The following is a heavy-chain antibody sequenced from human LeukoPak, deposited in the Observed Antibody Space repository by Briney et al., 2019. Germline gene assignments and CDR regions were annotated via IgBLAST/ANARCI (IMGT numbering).Heavy chain of an antibody. CDR3: ARALGYAMDV. J-gene: IGHJ6*02. CDR1: GFTFSSSW. D-gene: IGHD7-27*01. CDR2: ITSDGSTT. V-gene: IGHV3-74*01. Sequence: GGSLRLSCAASGFTFSSSWMHWVRQRPGKGLVWVSHITSDGSTTSYADSVKGRFTISRDNAKKTLYVQMNSLRAEDTGAYYCARALGYAMDVWGRGTTVTVSS.